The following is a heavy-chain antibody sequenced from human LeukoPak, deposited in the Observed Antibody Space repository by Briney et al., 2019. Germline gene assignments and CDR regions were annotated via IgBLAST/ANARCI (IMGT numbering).Heavy chain of an antibody. CDR2: ISGSGGST. J-gene: IGHJ4*02. CDR3: AKAASYYYGSGSYSGPSYFDY. V-gene: IGHV3-23*01. CDR1: GFTFSSYG. Sequence: GGSLRLSCAASGFTFSSYGMSWVRQAPGKGLEWVSAISGSGGSTYYADSVKGRFTISRDNSKNTLYLQMNSLRAEDTAVYYCAKAASYYYGSGSYSGPSYFDYWGQGTLVTVSS. D-gene: IGHD3-10*01.